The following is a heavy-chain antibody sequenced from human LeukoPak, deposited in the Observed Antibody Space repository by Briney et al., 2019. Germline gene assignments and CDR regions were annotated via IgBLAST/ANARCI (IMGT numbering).Heavy chain of an antibody. CDR2: IKQDRSEK. J-gene: IGHJ3*02. Sequence: PGGSLRLSCAASGFTFTNYWMSWVRQAPGKGLELVANIKQDRSEKYYVDSVKGRFTISRDNAKNSLYLQMNSLRAEDTAVYYCARHGTGAHDAFDIWGQGTMVTVSS. D-gene: IGHD1-26*01. CDR1: GFTFTNYW. CDR3: ARHGTGAHDAFDI. V-gene: IGHV3-7*03.